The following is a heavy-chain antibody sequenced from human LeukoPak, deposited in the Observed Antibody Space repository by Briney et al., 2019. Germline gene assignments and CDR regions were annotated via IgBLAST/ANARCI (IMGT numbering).Heavy chain of an antibody. Sequence: SETLSLTCTVYSGSLSNYYWSWIRQPPGKGLEWIGEINHSGSTNYNPSLKSRVTISVDPSKNQFSLKLSPVTAADTAVYHCARGDIVVVVAASNWFDPWGQGTLVTVSS. J-gene: IGHJ5*02. D-gene: IGHD2-15*01. V-gene: IGHV4-34*01. CDR1: SGSLSNYY. CDR3: ARGDIVVVVAASNWFDP. CDR2: INHSGST.